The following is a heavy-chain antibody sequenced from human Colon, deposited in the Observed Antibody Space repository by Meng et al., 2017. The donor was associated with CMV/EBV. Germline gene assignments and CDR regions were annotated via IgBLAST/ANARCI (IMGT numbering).Heavy chain of an antibody. V-gene: IGHV1-18*01. D-gene: IGHD2-15*01. Sequence: SGYSFTTYVISWVRQAAGQGLEWMGWINTYNGNTNYAQKLQDRATMTTDASTTTVYMELRSLRSDDTAVYYCARDPRGRGGTCCFDLWGQGTLVTVSS. J-gene: IGHJ5*02. CDR2: INTYNGNT. CDR1: GYSFTTYV. CDR3: ARDPRGRGGTCCFDL.